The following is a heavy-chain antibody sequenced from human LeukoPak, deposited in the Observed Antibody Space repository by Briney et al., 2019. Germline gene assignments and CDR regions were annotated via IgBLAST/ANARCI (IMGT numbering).Heavy chain of an antibody. Sequence: SETLSLTCTVSGGSISSTIYYWGWIRQPPGKGLEWIGSVYFSGSSYYNPSLKSRVTISVDTSENHFYLKLNSVTAADTAVYYRARRAHYYDSSGYRDPVDYWGQGTLVTVSS. V-gene: IGHV4-39*07. CDR2: VYFSGSS. CDR3: ARRAHYYDSSGYRDPVDY. J-gene: IGHJ4*02. D-gene: IGHD3-22*01. CDR1: GGSISSTIYY.